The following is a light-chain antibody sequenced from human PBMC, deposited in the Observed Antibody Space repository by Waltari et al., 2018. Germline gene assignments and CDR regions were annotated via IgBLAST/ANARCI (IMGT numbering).Light chain of an antibody. J-gene: IGKJ3*01. CDR1: QSINTY. CDR2: GAS. CDR3: QQGYRIPLA. V-gene: IGKV1-39*01. Sequence: DIQMTQSPSSLSASVGDRVTITCRARQSINTYLNWYQRKPGEAPKLLIYGASTLEIGVPSRFSGSGSGTDFTLTISSLQPEDFATYYCQQGYRIPLAFGPGAKVEMK.